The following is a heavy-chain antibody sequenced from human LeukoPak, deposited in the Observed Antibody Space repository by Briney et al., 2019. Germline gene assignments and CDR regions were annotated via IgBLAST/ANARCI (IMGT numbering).Heavy chain of an antibody. CDR1: GFTFSSHG. CDR2: ISWDGVTT. D-gene: IGHD1-7*01. CDR3: AKDIGLRGNYELDY. Sequence: GSLGLFCATAGFTFSSHGLHWVRQTPGKGLEWGSVISWDGVTTYYADSVRGRFTISRDNSKNSLYLQMNSLRTEDTALYYCAKDIGLRGNYELDYWGQGTLVTVSS. J-gene: IGHJ4*02. V-gene: IGHV3-43*01.